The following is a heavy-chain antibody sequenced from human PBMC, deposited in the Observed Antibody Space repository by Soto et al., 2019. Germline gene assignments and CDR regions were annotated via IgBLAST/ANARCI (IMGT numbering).Heavy chain of an antibody. CDR1: GDTFTTFG. CDR3: PRVLQGVVNWFDT. Sequence: HLVQSGPEVKQPGASVTVSCKTSGDTFTTFGLSWVRQAPGQGLEWMGWIATYNSNKNYAQKFQGKLTLTTDTSTSTADMELKSLGYDDTAVYYGPRVLQGVVNWFDTWGQGTLVTVSS. CDR2: IATYNSNK. D-gene: IGHD3-10*01. V-gene: IGHV1-18*01. J-gene: IGHJ5*02.